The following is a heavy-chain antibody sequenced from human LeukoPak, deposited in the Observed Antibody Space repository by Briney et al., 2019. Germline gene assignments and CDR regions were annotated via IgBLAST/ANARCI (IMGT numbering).Heavy chain of an antibody. CDR2: IYHSGST. V-gene: IGHV4-38-2*02. D-gene: IGHD3-10*01. CDR3: ARSLPPPNMVRGVIFWFDP. J-gene: IGHJ5*02. CDR1: NFSISSSYY. Sequence: SETLSLTCTVSNFSISSSYYWGWIRQPPGKGLEWIGNIYHSGSTYYNPSLKSRVTISVDTSKNQFSLKLSSVTAADTAVYYCARSLPPPNMVRGVIFWFDPWGQGTLVTVSS.